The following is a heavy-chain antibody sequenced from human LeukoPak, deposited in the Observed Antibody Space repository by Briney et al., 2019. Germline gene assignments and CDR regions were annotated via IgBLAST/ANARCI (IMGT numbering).Heavy chain of an antibody. D-gene: IGHD6-19*01. J-gene: IGHJ4*02. CDR3: ARVSDISVAAYFDY. Sequence: GGSLRLSCAASGFTVSSNYMSWVRQAPGKGLEWVSTINWNGGSTRYADSVKGRFTISRDNAKNSLYLQMNTLRAEDTALYYCARVSDISVAAYFDYWGQGTLVTVSS. CDR2: INWNGGST. V-gene: IGHV3-20*04. CDR1: GFTVSSNY.